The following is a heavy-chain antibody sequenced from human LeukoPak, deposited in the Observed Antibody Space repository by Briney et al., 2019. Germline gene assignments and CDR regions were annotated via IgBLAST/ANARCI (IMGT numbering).Heavy chain of an antibody. CDR2: ISSSSSYI. CDR1: GFTFSSYS. CDR3: AKDQLSQYCSSTSCYD. J-gene: IGHJ4*02. D-gene: IGHD2-2*01. Sequence: PGGSLRLSCAASGFTFSSYSMNWVRQAPGKGLEWVSSISSSSSYIYYADSVKGRFTISRDNAKNSLYLQMNSLRAEDTAVYYCAKDQLSQYCSSTSCYDWGQGTLVTVSS. V-gene: IGHV3-21*04.